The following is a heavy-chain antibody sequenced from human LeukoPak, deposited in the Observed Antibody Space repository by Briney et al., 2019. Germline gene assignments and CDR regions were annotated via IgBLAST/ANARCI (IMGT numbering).Heavy chain of an antibody. Sequence: GGSLRLSCAASGFTFSSYAMNWVRQAPGKGLEWVSTISGSGGSTYYADSVKGRFTISRDNSKNTLYLQMNSLRAEDTALYYCASTVTINYDYYYYYMDVWGKGTTVTVSS. CDR3: ASTVTINYDYYYYYMDV. D-gene: IGHD4-11*01. CDR1: GFTFSSYA. J-gene: IGHJ6*03. CDR2: ISGSGGST. V-gene: IGHV3-23*01.